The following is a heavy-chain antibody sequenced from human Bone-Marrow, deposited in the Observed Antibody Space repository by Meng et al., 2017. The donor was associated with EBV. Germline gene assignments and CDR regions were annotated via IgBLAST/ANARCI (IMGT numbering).Heavy chain of an antibody. CDR3: AAGFRELVRSRDY. Sequence: QPQEPGPRSRKHSGTRSLSCVVSGGPIRSRNWWSWVRQPPGKGLEWIGEIFYGGSTNYHPSLESRVTISVDKSKNQFSLKLSSVTAADTAVYYCAAGFRELVRSRDYWGQGTLVTVSS. D-gene: IGHD3-10*01. CDR1: GGPIRSRNW. CDR2: IFYGGST. V-gene: IGHV4-4*02. J-gene: IGHJ4*02.